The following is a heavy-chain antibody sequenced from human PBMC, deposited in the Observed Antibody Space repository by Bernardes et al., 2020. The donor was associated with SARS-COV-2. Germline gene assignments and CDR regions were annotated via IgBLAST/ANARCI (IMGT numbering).Heavy chain of an antibody. CDR1: GFTFSSYA. CDR3: ARESSPYSSSSNWFDP. D-gene: IGHD6-6*01. J-gene: IGHJ5*02. Sequence: GGSLRLSCAASGFTFSSYAMHWVRQAPGKGLEWVAVISYDGSNKYYADSVKGRFTISRDNSKNTLYLQMNSLRAEDTAVYYCARESSPYSSSSNWFDPWGQGTLVTVSS. V-gene: IGHV3-30-3*01. CDR2: ISYDGSNK.